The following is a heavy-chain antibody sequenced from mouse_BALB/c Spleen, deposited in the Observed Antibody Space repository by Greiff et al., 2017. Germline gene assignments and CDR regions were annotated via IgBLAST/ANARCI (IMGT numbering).Heavy chain of an antibody. CDR1: GFTFSSYG. V-gene: IGHV5-6*01. Sequence: EVKLVESGGDLVKPGGSLKLSCAASGFTFSSYGMSWVRQTPDKRLEWVATISSGGSYTYYPDSVKGRFTISRDNAKNTLYLQMSSLKSEDTAMYYCAGQYYSTSWFAYWGEEALVTVSA. CDR3: AGQYYSTSWFAY. D-gene: IGHD2-5*01. CDR2: ISSGGSYT. J-gene: IGHJ3*01.